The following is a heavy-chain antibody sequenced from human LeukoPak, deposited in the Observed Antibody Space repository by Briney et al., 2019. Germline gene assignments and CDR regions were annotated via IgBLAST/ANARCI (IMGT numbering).Heavy chain of an antibody. V-gene: IGHV3-30*03. CDR2: ISHEGSSQ. CDR3: ARTREQWQVLDY. J-gene: IGHJ4*02. D-gene: IGHD6-19*01. CDR1: GFSFGSYG. Sequence: GGSLRLSCEASGFSFGSYGIHWVRQAPGKGLERVTVISHEGSSQYYADSVRGRFTISRDNSKNTVYLQMNSLRAEDTALYYCARTREQWQVLDYWGQGTLVTVSS.